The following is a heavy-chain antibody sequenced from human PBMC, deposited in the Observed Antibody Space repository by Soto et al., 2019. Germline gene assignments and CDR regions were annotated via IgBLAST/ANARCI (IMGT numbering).Heavy chain of an antibody. V-gene: IGHV1-18*01. J-gene: IGHJ6*02. Sequence: QVQLVQSGAEVKKPGASVKVSCKASGYTFTSYGISWVRQAPGQGLEWMGWISAYNGNTNYAQKLQGRVTMTTDTSTTTAYRELRSLSSDDPAVYYCARGYRLPGYYCYGMDVGGQGTTVTVSS. CDR1: GYTFTSYG. CDR2: ISAYNGNT. CDR3: ARGYRLPGYYCYGMDV. D-gene: IGHD2-2*02.